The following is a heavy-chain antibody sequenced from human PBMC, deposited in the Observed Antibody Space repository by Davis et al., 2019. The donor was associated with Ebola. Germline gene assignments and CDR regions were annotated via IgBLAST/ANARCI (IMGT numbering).Heavy chain of an antibody. J-gene: IGHJ4*02. CDR3: AVTLGYCTNGVCSFDY. D-gene: IGHD2-8*01. CDR2: ISAYNGNT. CDR1: LYTFTSYG. V-gene: IGHV1-18*04. Sequence: SVPVPRMASLYTFTSYGITCVRQAPGQGLQWMGWISAYNGNTNYAQKLQGRVTMTTDTSTSTAYMELRSLRSDDTAVYYCAVTLGYCTNGVCSFDYWGQGTLVTVSS.